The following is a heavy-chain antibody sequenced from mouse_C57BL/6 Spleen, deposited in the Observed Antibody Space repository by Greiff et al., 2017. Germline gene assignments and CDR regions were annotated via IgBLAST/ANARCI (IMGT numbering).Heavy chain of an antibody. J-gene: IGHJ3*01. Sequence: QVQLQQPGAELVRPGSSVKLSCKASGYTFTSYWMHWVKQRPIQGLEWIGNIDPSDSETHYNQKFKDKATLTVDKSSSTAYMQLSSLTSEDSAVYYCAREDRYYGKSFAYWGQGTLVTVSA. CDR3: AREDRYYGKSFAY. V-gene: IGHV1-52*01. D-gene: IGHD2-1*01. CDR2: IDPSDSET. CDR1: GYTFTSYW.